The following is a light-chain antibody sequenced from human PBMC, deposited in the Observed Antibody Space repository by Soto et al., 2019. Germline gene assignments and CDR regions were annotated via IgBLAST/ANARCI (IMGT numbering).Light chain of an antibody. J-gene: IGKJ1*01. CDR3: QQYGSSPWT. CDR2: GAS. V-gene: IGKV3-20*01. CDR1: QSVSSSY. Sequence: EIVLTQSPGTLSLSPGERATLSCRASQSVSSSYLAWYQQKPGQAPRLLIDGASSRATGIPDRFSGSGSGIAFTLTISRVEPEDFGVYYCQQYGSSPWTFGQGTKVEIK.